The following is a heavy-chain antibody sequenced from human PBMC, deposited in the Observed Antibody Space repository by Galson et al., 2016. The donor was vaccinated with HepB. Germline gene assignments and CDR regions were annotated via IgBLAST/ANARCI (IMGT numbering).Heavy chain of an antibody. CDR3: ARTRWRGFSPFYFDN. CDR1: GFTFSNFW. J-gene: IGHJ4*02. Sequence: SLRLSCAASGFTFSNFWMAWVRQAPGKGLEWVANINDHGSEQYYVDSVKGRFTISRDNAKNSVYLQMNSLRDYDTAVYYCARTRWRGFSPFYFDNWGQGTLVAVSS. CDR2: INDHGSEQ. D-gene: IGHD1-1*01. V-gene: IGHV3-7*04.